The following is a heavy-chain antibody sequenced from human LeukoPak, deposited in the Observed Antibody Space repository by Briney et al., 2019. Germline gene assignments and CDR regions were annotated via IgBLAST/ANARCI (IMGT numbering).Heavy chain of an antibody. CDR3: ARDHSSSCQLFDY. D-gene: IGHD6-13*01. CDR1: GYTFTTYG. J-gene: IGHJ4*02. CDR2: ISAYNGDT. Sequence: ASVKVSCKASGYTFTTYGITWVRQAPGQGLEWMGWISAYNGDTNYAQKFQGRVTMTTDTSTTTAYMELRSLRSDDTAVYYCARDHSSSCQLFDYWGQGTLVTVSS. V-gene: IGHV1-18*01.